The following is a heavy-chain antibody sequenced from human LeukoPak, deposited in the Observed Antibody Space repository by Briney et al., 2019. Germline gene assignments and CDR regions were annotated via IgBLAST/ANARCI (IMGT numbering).Heavy chain of an antibody. CDR2: IYTSGST. D-gene: IGHD3-16*01. Sequence: PSGTLSLTCTVSAGSISTDYWNWIRQPAGKGLEWIGRIYTSGSTNYNSPLKSRVTMSIDTSKNQFSLNLNSVTAADTAVYYCARDGGLRLGEPYYFDSWGQGTLVTVSS. CDR3: ARDGGLRLGEPYYFDS. V-gene: IGHV4-4*07. J-gene: IGHJ4*02. CDR1: AGSISTDY.